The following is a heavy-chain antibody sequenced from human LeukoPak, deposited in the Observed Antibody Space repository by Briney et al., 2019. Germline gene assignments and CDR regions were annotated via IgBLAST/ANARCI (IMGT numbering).Heavy chain of an antibody. CDR2: IKEDESEK. J-gene: IGHJ2*01. CDR3: ARNLQTIQRYFDL. CDR1: GFTFSDYW. D-gene: IGHD5-24*01. V-gene: IGHV3-7*01. Sequence: GGSLRLSCAASGFTFSDYWMTWVRQAPGKGLEWVANIKEDESEKYYVGSVKGRFTISRDNAKDSLYLQMNRLGAEDSAVYYCARNLQTIQRYFDLWGRGTLVTVSS.